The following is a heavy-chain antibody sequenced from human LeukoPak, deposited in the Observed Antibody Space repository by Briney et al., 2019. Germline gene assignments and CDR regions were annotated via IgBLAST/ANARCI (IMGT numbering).Heavy chain of an antibody. J-gene: IGHJ5*02. CDR3: ARHRSDTGGKKGVNWFDP. V-gene: IGHV4-59*01. Sequence: PSETLSLTCSVSGRPIKNYWSWIRQPPGKGLEWLGNIYFGGTTDYNSSLKSRLTKSVDTFKNQLSLNLQSVTAADTATYYCARHRSDTGGKKGVNWFDPWGQGTLVTVSS. CDR2: IYFGGTT. CDR1: GRPIKNY. D-gene: IGHD4-23*01.